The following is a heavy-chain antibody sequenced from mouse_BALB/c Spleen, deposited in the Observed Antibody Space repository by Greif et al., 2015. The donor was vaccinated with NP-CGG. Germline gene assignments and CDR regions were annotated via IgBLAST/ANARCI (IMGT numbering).Heavy chain of an antibody. CDR3: AKGNSYFDV. CDR2: IDPANGNT. CDR1: GFNIKDTY. V-gene: IGHV14-3*02. Sequence: EVQVVESGAELVKPGASVKLSCTASGFNIKDTYMHWVKQRPEQGLEWIGRIDPANGNTKYDPKFQGKATITADTSSNTPYLQLSSMTTEDTAVYYCAKGNSYFDVWGAGTTVTVSS. J-gene: IGHJ1*01.